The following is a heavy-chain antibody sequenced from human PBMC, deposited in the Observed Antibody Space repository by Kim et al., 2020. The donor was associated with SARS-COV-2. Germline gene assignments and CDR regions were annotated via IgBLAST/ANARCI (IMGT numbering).Heavy chain of an antibody. Sequence: SETLSLTCTVSGGSISSSSYYWGWIRQPPGKGLEWIGSIYYSGSTYYNPSLKSRVTISVDTSKNQFSLKLSSVTAADTAVYYCVLNSSGWYWGGSPDWFDPWGQGTLVTVSS. CDR2: IYYSGST. V-gene: IGHV4-39*01. CDR1: GGSISSSSYY. J-gene: IGHJ5*02. CDR3: VLNSSGWYWGGSPDWFDP. D-gene: IGHD6-19*01.